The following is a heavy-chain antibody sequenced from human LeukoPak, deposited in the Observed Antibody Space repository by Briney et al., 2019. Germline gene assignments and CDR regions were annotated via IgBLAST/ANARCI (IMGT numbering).Heavy chain of an antibody. V-gene: IGHV4-59*12. D-gene: IGHD3-16*01. Sequence: SETLSLTCTVSGGSISDYSWSWIRQPPGKGLEWIGNIYYSGSANHNPSLKSRVTISVDTSKNQFSLKLSSVTAADTAVYYCARFSLPKLGYFDYWGQGTLVTVSS. CDR1: GGSISDYS. CDR2: IYYSGSA. CDR3: ARFSLPKLGYFDY. J-gene: IGHJ4*02.